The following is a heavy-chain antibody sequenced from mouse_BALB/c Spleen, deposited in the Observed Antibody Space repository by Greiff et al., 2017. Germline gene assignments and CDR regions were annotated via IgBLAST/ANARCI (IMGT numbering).Heavy chain of an antibody. J-gene: IGHJ2*01. V-gene: IGHV1S127*01. Sequence: QVQLQQPGAELVKPGASVKMSCKASGYTFTSYWMHWVKQRPGQGLEWIGTIDPSDSYTSYNQKFKGKATLTVDTSSSTAYMQLSSLTSEDSAVYYCTKVDFDYWGQGTTLTVSS. D-gene: IGHD1-3*01. CDR2: IDPSDSYT. CDR1: GYTFTSYW. CDR3: TKVDFDY.